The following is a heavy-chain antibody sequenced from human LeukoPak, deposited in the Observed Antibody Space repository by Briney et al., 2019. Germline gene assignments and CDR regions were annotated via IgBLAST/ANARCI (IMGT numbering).Heavy chain of an antibody. CDR3: ASFDYYDSSGYYELDAFDI. V-gene: IGHV1-2*06. D-gene: IGHD3-22*01. J-gene: IGHJ3*02. CDR1: GYTFTGYY. Sequence: GASVKVSCKASGYTFTGYYMHWVRQAPGQGLEWMGRINPNSGGTNYAQKFQGRVTMTRDTSISTAYMELSRLRSDDTAVYYCASFDYYDSSGYYELDAFDIWGQGTMVTVSP. CDR2: INPNSGGT.